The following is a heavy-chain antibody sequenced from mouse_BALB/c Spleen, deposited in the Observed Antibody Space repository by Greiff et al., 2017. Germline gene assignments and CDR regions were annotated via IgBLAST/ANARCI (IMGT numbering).Heavy chain of an antibody. CDR3: ARRSSIYYDYDGFAY. V-gene: IGHV3-2*02. CDR2: ISYSGST. Sequence: ESGPGLVKPSQFLSLTCTVTGYSITSDYAWNWIRQFPGNKLEWMGYISYSGSTSYNPSLKSRISITRDTSKNQFFLQLNSVTTEDTATYYCARRSSIYYDYDGFAYWGQGTLVTVSA. CDR1: GYSITSDYA. D-gene: IGHD2-4*01. J-gene: IGHJ3*01.